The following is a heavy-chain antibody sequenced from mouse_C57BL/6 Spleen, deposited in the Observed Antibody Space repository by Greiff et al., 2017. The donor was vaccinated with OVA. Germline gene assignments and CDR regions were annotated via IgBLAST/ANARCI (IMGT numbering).Heavy chain of an antibody. Sequence: EVLLVESGPVLVKPGPSVKISCKASGFTFTDYYMHWVKQSHGKSLEWIGLVYPYNGGTSYNQKFKGKATLTVDKSSSTAYMELNSLTSEDSAVYYCERSDYYDSNLFDVWGTGTTVTVSS. D-gene: IGHD1-1*01. CDR2: VYPYNGGT. J-gene: IGHJ1*03. CDR3: ERSDYYDSNLFDV. CDR1: GFTFTDYY. V-gene: IGHV1-36*01.